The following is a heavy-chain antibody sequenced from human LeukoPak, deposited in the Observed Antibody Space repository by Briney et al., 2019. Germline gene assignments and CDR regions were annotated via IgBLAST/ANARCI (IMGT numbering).Heavy chain of an antibody. CDR3: TRDRGAYNLYDY. V-gene: IGHV3-49*03. J-gene: IGHJ4*02. D-gene: IGHD1-1*01. CDR2: IRSKAYGETA. CDR1: GFTFGDYA. Sequence: GGSLRLSCTASGFTFGDYAMSWIRQAPGKGLEWVGFIRSKAYGETADYAASVKGGLTISRDDSKAIAYLQMNSLKTEDTAVYHCTRDRGAYNLYDYWGQGTLVTVSS.